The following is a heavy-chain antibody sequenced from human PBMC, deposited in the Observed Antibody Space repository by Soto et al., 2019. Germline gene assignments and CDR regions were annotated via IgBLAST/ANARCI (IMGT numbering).Heavy chain of an antibody. CDR2: ISPKSGSI. CDR3: VKDRDSNSWPSRDV. V-gene: IGHV1-18*01. D-gene: IGHD3-22*01. J-gene: IGHJ6*02. Sequence: ASVKVSCKTSGYTFTRNGISWVRQAPGQGLEWMGWISPKSGSIKYAQKFQGRVIMTTDTSTSTAYMELRSLRSDDTAVYYCVKDRDSNSWPSRDVWGPGTTVTV. CDR1: GYTFTRNG.